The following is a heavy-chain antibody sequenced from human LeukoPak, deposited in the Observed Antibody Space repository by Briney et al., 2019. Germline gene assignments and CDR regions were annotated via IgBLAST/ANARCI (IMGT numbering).Heavy chain of an antibody. Sequence: ASVKVSCKASGFTFTDYYIHWVRQAPGQGLEWLGYVNSDSGVTKYTQKFQGRVTMTRDTSISTAYVELTRLTSDDTAIYYCTREPMITRVPSQPDYWGQGTLVTVSS. V-gene: IGHV1-2*02. CDR2: VNSDSGVT. CDR1: GFTFTDYY. J-gene: IGHJ4*02. CDR3: TREPMITRVPSQPDY. D-gene: IGHD3-16*01.